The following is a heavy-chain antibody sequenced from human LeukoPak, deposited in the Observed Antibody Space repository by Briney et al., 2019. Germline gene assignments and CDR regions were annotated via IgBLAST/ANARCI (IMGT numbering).Heavy chain of an antibody. V-gene: IGHV4-38-2*02. J-gene: IGHJ4*02. Sequence: SETLSLTCTVSGYSISSVYYWGWIRQPPGKGLEWIGNIHHSGTTYYNPSLKSRVTISVDTSKNQFSLKLRSVTAADTALYYCARDRDSKTWSNPLTNWGQGTLVTVSS. CDR3: ARDRDSKTWSNPLTN. D-gene: IGHD4-11*01. CDR1: GYSISSVYY. CDR2: IHHSGTT.